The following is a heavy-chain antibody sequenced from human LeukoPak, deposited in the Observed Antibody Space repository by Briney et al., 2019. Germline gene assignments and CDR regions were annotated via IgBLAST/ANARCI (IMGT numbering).Heavy chain of an antibody. CDR2: IKQDGSEK. J-gene: IGHJ5*02. CDR3: ARDLDWGAFDA. CDR1: GFTFRTYW. Sequence: GGSLRLSCAASGFTFRTYWMSWVRQAPGKGLEWVANIKQDGSEKYYVDSVRGRFTISRDNAKKSMYLQMNSLRAEDTAVYFCARDLDWGAFDAWGQGTLVTVSS. D-gene: IGHD3-9*01. V-gene: IGHV3-7*01.